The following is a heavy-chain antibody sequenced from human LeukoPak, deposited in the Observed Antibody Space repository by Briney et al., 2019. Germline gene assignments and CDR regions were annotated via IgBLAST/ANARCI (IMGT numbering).Heavy chain of an antibody. D-gene: IGHD5-18*01. CDR3: ARGLRGYSYGNWFDP. CDR1: GGSFSGYY. CDR2: INHGGIT. J-gene: IGHJ5*02. V-gene: IGHV4-34*01. Sequence: PSETLSLTCAVEGGSFSGYYWSWIRQPPGKGLEWIWEINHGGITTYNPSLRSRVSISIDTSKMQFSLKLRAVTAADRAVYYCARGLRGYSYGNWFDPWGQGTLVTVSS.